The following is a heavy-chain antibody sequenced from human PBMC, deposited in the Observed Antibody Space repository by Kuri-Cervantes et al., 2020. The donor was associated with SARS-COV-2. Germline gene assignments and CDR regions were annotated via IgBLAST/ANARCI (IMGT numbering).Heavy chain of an antibody. CDR1: GGSFSGYY. CDR2: INHSGST. J-gene: IGHJ4*02. V-gene: IGHV4-34*01. D-gene: IGHD3/OR15-3a*01. CDR3: ARHVGGLVIPY. Sequence: SETLSLTCAVYGGSFSGYYWSWIRQPPGKGLEWIGEINHSGSTNYNPSLKSRVTISVDTSKNQLSLKLSSVTAADTAVYYCARHVGGLVIPYWGQGTLVTVSS.